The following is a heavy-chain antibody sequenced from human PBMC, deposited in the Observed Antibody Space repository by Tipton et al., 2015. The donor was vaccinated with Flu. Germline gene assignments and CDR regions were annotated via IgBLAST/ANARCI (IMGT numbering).Heavy chain of an antibody. CDR1: GYTFTGYY. Sequence: QVQLVQSGADVKKPGASVKVSCKASGYTFTGYYIHWVRQAPGQGLEWMGWINPNSGGTISAQKFQGRVAMTRDTSISTAYMELSRLRCDDTAVYYCARDLHPPHFEYSTSNYGMDVWGQGTTVTVSS. CDR2: INPNSGGT. V-gene: IGHV1-2*02. J-gene: IGHJ6*02. D-gene: IGHD6-6*01. CDR3: ARDLHPPHFEYSTSNYGMDV.